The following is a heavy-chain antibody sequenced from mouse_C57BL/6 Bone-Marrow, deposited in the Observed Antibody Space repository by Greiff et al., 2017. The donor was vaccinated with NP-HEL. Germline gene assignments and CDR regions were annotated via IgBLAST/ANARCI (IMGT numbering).Heavy chain of an antibody. CDR3: ASFPLYYGSSYDYFDY. J-gene: IGHJ2*01. V-gene: IGHV1-81*01. CDR1: GYTFTSYG. CDR2: IYPRSGNT. Sequence: QVQLQQSGAELARPGASVKLSCKASGYTFTSYGISWVKQRTGQGLEWIGEIYPRSGNTYYNEKFKGKATLTAGKSSSTAYMELRSLTSEDSAVYFCASFPLYYGSSYDYFDYWGQGTTLTVSS. D-gene: IGHD1-1*01.